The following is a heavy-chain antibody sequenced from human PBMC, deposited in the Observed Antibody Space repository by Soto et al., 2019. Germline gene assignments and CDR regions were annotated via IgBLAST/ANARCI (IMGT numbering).Heavy chain of an antibody. CDR1: GFTFSSYG. D-gene: IGHD4-17*01. J-gene: IGHJ5*02. Sequence: QVQLVESGGGVVQPGRSLRLSCAASGFTFSSYGMHWVRQAPGKGLEWVAVISYDGSNTYYADSVKGRFTISRDNSKNTLYLQMNSLRAEDTAVYYCAKADYENWFDPWGQGTLVTVSS. V-gene: IGHV3-30*18. CDR2: ISYDGSNT. CDR3: AKADYENWFDP.